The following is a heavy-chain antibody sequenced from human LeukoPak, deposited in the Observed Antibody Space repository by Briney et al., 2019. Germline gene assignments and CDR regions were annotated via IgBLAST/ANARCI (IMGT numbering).Heavy chain of an antibody. CDR3: ARGGIYYYYMDV. CDR1: GYSFSTYW. J-gene: IGHJ6*03. V-gene: IGHV5-51*01. Sequence: GESLKISCKGSGYSFSTYWIAWVRQMPGKGLEWMGLIYPGDSNTIYSPSFEGQVIMSVDKSISTAYLQWSSLKASDTAMYYCARGGIYYYYMDVWGKGTTVTVSS. CDR2: IYPGDSNT.